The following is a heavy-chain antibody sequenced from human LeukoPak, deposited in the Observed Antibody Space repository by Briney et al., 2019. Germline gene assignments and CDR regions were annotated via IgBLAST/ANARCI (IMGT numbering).Heavy chain of an antibody. V-gene: IGHV4-30-2*01. CDR2: IYHSGST. CDR1: GGSISSGGYY. J-gene: IGHJ6*02. D-gene: IGHD3-10*01. Sequence: PSETLSLTCTVSGGSISSGGYYWSWIRQPPGKGLEWIGYIYHSGSTYYNPSLKSRITISVDRSKNQFSLKLSSVTAADTAVYYCAKEMSGDYYYGMDVWGQGTTVTVSS. CDR3: AKEMSGDYYYGMDV.